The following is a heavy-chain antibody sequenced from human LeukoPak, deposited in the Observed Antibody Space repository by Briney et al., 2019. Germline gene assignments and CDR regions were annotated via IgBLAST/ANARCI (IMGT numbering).Heavy chain of an antibody. CDR3: ARGYCSGGSCYSALDY. V-gene: IGHV3-33*01. CDR2: IWYDGSNK. Sequence: GRSLRLSCAASGFTFSSYGMHWVRQAPGKGLEWVAVIWYDGSNKYYADSVKGRFTISRDNSKNTLYLQMNSLRAEDTAVYYCARGYCSGGSCYSALDYWGQGTLVTVSS. J-gene: IGHJ4*02. D-gene: IGHD2-15*01. CDR1: GFTFSSYG.